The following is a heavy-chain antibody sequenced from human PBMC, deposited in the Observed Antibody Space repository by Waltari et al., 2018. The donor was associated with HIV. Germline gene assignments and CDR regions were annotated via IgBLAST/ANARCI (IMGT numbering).Heavy chain of an antibody. Sequence: EVQLVESGGGLVQPGGSLRLSCAASGFTFSSYWMSWVRQAPGKGLEWVANIKQDGSEKYYVYSVKGRFTISRDNAKNSLYLQMNSLRAEDTAVYYCARDATVTKYYGMDVWGQGTTVTVSS. CDR2: IKQDGSEK. CDR3: ARDATVTKYYGMDV. CDR1: GFTFSSYW. D-gene: IGHD4-17*01. V-gene: IGHV3-7*01. J-gene: IGHJ6*02.